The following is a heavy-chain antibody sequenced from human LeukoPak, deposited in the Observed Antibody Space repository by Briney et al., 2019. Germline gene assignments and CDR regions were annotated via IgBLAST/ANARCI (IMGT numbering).Heavy chain of an antibody. Sequence: SQTLSLTCTVSGGSISSGSYCWSWIRQPAGKGLEWIGGIYTSGSTNYDPSLKSRVTISVDTSRNQFSLKLSSVTAADTAVYYCARAYSSGYYPPENFFNSWGQGTLVTVFS. D-gene: IGHD3-22*01. J-gene: IGHJ4*02. CDR3: ARAYSSGYYPPENFFNS. V-gene: IGHV4-61*02. CDR2: IYTSGST. CDR1: GGSISSGSYC.